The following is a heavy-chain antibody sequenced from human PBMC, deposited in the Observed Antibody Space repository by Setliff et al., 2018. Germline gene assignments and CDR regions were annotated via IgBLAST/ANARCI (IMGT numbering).Heavy chain of an antibody. J-gene: IGHJ4*02. V-gene: IGHV1-18*01. Sequence: ASVKVSCKTSGFMFYTFGFSWVRHVPEQGFEWMGCISGYNGNTNYAQKFQDRVTVTMDTSTSRVYMELRSLRSDDTAVYYCARSSAPSVVLAADFDFWGLGTPVTVSS. D-gene: IGHD3-3*01. CDR2: ISGYNGNT. CDR3: ARSSAPSVVLAADFDF. CDR1: GFMFYTFG.